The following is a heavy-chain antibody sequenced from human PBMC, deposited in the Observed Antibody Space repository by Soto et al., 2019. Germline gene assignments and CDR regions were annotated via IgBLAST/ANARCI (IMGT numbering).Heavy chain of an antibody. CDR3: ARHAMYYYDRSGSYYPYFDY. D-gene: IGHD3-22*01. Sequence: SETLSLTCTVSGGSIGGATYYWGWIRQPPGKGLERIGSVYFRGSTYYNPSLESRVTISVDSSKNQFSLRLTSVTAADTAVYHCARHAMYYYDRSGSYYPYFDYWGQGTLVTVSS. CDR1: GGSIGGATYY. CDR2: VYFRGST. V-gene: IGHV4-39*01. J-gene: IGHJ4*02.